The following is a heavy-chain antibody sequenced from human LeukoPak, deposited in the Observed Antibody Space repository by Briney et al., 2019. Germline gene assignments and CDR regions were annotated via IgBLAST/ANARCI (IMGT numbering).Heavy chain of an antibody. CDR2: IIPIFGTA. CDR3: ATTAYYYDSSGYYYYFDY. D-gene: IGHD3-22*01. Sequence: ASVKVSCKASGGTFSSYAISWVRQAPGQGLEWMGGIIPIFGTANYAQKFQGRVTITADESTSTAYMELSSLRSEDTAVYYCATTAYYYDSSGYYYYFDYWGQGTLVTVSS. CDR1: GGTFSSYA. V-gene: IGHV1-69*13. J-gene: IGHJ4*02.